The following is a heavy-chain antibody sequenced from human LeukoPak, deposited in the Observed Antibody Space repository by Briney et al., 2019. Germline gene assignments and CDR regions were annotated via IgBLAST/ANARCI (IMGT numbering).Heavy chain of an antibody. J-gene: IGHJ4*02. CDR3: AAGYSSGWTKLRI. D-gene: IGHD6-19*01. CDR2: IYYSGST. V-gene: IGHV4-59*08. Sequence: PSETLSLTCTASGVSISIYYWSWVRQPPGEGLEWIGYIYYSGSTNYNPSLTSRVTISVDTSKNTFSPRMSSVAAADTAVYYWAAGYSSGWTKLRIWGQGTLVTVSS. CDR1: GVSISIYY.